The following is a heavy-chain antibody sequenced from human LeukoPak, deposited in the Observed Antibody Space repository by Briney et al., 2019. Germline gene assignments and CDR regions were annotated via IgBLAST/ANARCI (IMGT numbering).Heavy chain of an antibody. CDR2: ISSSSSYI. CDR1: GFTFSSYS. D-gene: IGHD3-9*01. V-gene: IGHV3-21*04. Sequence: PGGSLRLSCAASGFTFSSYSMNWVRQAPGKGLEWVSSISSSSSYICYADSVKGRFTISRDNAKNTLYLQMNSLRAEDTAVYYCARDSGYKPPLDAFDIWGQGTMVTVSS. CDR3: ARDSGYKPPLDAFDI. J-gene: IGHJ3*02.